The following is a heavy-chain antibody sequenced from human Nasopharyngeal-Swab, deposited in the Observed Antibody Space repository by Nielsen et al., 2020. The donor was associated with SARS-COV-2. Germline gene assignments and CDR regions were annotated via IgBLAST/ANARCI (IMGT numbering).Heavy chain of an antibody. V-gene: IGHV3-11*04. CDR2: ISTSGRST. D-gene: IGHD1-26*01. Sequence: GESLKISCAASGFTFSDYYMAWIRQAPGKGLEWVSYISTSGRSTDSADSVKGRFTISRDNANNLLFLQMNSLRGDDTAVYYCARDRELLPFFDYWGQGTLVTVSS. CDR3: ARDRELLPFFDY. J-gene: IGHJ4*02. CDR1: GFTFSDYY.